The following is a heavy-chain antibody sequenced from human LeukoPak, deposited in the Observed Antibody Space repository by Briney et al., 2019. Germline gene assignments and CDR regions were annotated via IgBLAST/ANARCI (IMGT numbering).Heavy chain of an antibody. CDR2: ISSTGGTK. D-gene: IGHD3-22*01. V-gene: IGHV3-11*04. CDR1: GFTFSDYY. CDR3: ARYSSGYPDAFDI. Sequence: PGESLRLSCAASGFTFSDYYMTWIRQAPGKGLEWVSYISSTGGTKYYADPVKGRFTISRDNAKNSLYLQMNSLRAEDTAVYYCARYSSGYPDAFDIWGQGTMVTVSS. J-gene: IGHJ3*02.